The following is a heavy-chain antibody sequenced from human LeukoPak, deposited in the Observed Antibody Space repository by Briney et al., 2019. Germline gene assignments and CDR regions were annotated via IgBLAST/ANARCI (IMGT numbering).Heavy chain of an antibody. V-gene: IGHV3-33*01. CDR1: GFTFSSYD. D-gene: IGHD3-10*01. J-gene: IGHJ4*02. CDR3: ARQTYYYGSGTYYYYFDY. CDR2: IWSDATNK. Sequence: PGRSLRLSCAASGFTFSSYDMHWARQGPGKGLEWVTVIWSDATNKYYADSVKGRFTISRDNSTNTLYLQMNSLRAEDTAVYFCARQTYYYGSGTYYYYFDYWGQGTLVTVSS.